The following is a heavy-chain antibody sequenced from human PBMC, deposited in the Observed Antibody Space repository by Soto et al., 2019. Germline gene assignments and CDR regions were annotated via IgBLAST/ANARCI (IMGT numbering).Heavy chain of an antibody. CDR2: ISNSGDST. CDR1: GFTFGSYA. J-gene: IGHJ5*02. D-gene: IGHD6-19*01. CDR3: AKDPGVAVAQNWFDP. V-gene: IGHV3-23*01. Sequence: PGGSLRLSCAASGFTFGSYAMTWVRQAPGKGLEWVSDISNSGDSTYYTDSVKGRFTISRDNSKNTLYRQMNSLRAEDTAVYYCAKDPGVAVAQNWFDPSGQGTLVSVSS.